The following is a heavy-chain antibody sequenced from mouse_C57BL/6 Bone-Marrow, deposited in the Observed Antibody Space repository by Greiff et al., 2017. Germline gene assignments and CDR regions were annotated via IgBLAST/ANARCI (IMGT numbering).Heavy chain of an antibody. CDR1: GYAFTNYL. D-gene: IGHD1-1*01. CDR3: ARATTVVEDWDFDV. Sequence: VQLQQSGAELVRPGASVKVSCKASGYAFTNYLIEWVKQRPGQGLEWIGVINPGSGGTNYNEKFKGKATLTADKSSSTAYMQLSSLTSEDSAVYFCARATTVVEDWDFDVWGTETTVTVSS. J-gene: IGHJ1*03. V-gene: IGHV1-54*01. CDR2: INPGSGGT.